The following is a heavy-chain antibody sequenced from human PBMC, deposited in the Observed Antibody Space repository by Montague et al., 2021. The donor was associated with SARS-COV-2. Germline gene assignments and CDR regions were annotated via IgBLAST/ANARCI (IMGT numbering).Heavy chain of an antibody. CDR1: GFSLSTKRMS. V-gene: IGHV2-70*11. CDR2: IDWDDDE. CDR3: TRATSDYFLNYGLDV. D-gene: IGHD2/OR15-2a*01. J-gene: IGHJ6*02. Sequence: PALVKPTQTLTVTCTFSGFSLSTKRMSVNWIRQPPGKALEWLARIDWDDDEYYSKSLRTRPTIAKDTTRNQVVLTISNVGPADTGTYYCTRATSDYFLNYGLDVWGQGTTVTVSS.